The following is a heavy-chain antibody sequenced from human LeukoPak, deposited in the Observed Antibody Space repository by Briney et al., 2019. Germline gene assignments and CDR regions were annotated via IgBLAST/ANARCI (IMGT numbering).Heavy chain of an antibody. CDR1: GYNFNIYG. D-gene: IGHD1-26*01. J-gene: IGHJ3*02. CDR3: ARGSGASASDAFDI. V-gene: IGHV1-18*01. CDR2: ISAYNGNT. Sequence: ASVKVSCKASGYNFNIYGINWMRQAPGQGLEWMGWISAYNGNTNYAQKLQDRVTMTTDTSTSTAYMELRSLRSDDAAVYYCARGSGASASDAFDIWGQGTMVSVSS.